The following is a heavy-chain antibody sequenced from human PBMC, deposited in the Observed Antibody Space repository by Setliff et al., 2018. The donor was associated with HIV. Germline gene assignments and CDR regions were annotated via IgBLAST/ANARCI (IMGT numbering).Heavy chain of an antibody. Sequence: ASVKVSCKAYGHTYNAYGITWVRQAPGQGLEWMGWISAHYGSTKYAQTLQGRVTMTTDTSTNTAYMELRSPRSDDTAVYYCASSSPTTYYYGSGSPPLDYWGQGTLVTSPQ. CDR1: GHTYNAYG. CDR3: ASSSPTTYYYGSGSPPLDY. D-gene: IGHD3-10*01. CDR2: ISAHYGST. J-gene: IGHJ4*02. V-gene: IGHV1-18*01.